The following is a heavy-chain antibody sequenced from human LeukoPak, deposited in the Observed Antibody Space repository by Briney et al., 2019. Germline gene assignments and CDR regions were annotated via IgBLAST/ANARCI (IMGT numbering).Heavy chain of an antibody. Sequence: GGSLRLSCAASGFTFSSYWMSWVRQAPGKGLEWVANIKQDGSEKYYVDSVKGRFTISRDNAKNSLYLQMNSLRAEDTAVYYCARESSYYDILTGYGYWGQGTLVTVSS. V-gene: IGHV3-7*01. CDR3: ARESSYYDILTGYGY. J-gene: IGHJ4*02. D-gene: IGHD3-9*01. CDR2: IKQDGSEK. CDR1: GFTFSSYW.